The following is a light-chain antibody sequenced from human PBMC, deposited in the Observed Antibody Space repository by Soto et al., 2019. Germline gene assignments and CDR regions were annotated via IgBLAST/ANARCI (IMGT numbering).Light chain of an antibody. J-gene: IGKJ5*01. CDR2: ADS. CDR1: QSVSGY. V-gene: IGKV3-11*01. Sequence: EIVLPQSPATLSLSPGETATLSCRASQSVSGYIGWYQQKPGQAPRLLIYADSNRATGIPARFSGSGSGTDFTLTISSLEPEEFSVYYCQQRYNWPITVGQGTRLEIK. CDR3: QQRYNWPIT.